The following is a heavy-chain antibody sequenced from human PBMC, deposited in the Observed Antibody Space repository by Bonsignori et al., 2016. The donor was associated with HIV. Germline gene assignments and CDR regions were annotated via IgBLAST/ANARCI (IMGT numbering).Heavy chain of an antibody. J-gene: IGHJ4*02. V-gene: IGHV3-33*06. Sequence: QVQLVESGGGVVQPGRSLRLSCAASGFSFSDYGMHWARQIPGKGLEWVAVIWYDGSNKYYADSVTGRFTISRDNSKSTLYLQMNSLRAEDTAVYYCAKGFMTIDYWGQGTLV. CDR1: GFSFSDYG. D-gene: IGHD3-16*01. CDR3: AKGFMTIDY. CDR2: IWYDGSNK.